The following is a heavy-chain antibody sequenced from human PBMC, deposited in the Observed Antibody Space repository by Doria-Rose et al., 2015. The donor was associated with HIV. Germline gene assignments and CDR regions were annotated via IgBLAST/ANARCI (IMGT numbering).Heavy chain of an antibody. CDR2: INPNSGGT. CDR3: AGQHIAARHLHFDS. J-gene: IGHJ4*02. Sequence: QVQLVQSGAELKKPGASVRVSCNAAGYTLTGYYIYWVRQAPGQGLEWMGWINPNSGGTKYAEKFQGRVTMTTDTSISTVYMEMNRLRSDDTAVFYCAGQHIAARHLHFDSWGQGTLVTVSS. D-gene: IGHD6-6*01. CDR1: GYTLTGYY. V-gene: IGHV1-2*02.